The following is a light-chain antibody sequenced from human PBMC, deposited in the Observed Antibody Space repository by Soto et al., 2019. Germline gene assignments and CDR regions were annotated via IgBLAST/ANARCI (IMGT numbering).Light chain of an antibody. V-gene: IGKV1-39*01. J-gene: IGKJ3*01. CDR1: QSLVSY. CDR3: QQSYSVPLT. Sequence: DIQMTQSPSSLSASVGDRVTITCQASQSLVSYLNWYQQKPGKAPKLLIYAASSLQSGVPSRFSGSGSETQFTLTINNLQPEDFAIYFCQQSYSVPLTFGPGTKVEIK. CDR2: AAS.